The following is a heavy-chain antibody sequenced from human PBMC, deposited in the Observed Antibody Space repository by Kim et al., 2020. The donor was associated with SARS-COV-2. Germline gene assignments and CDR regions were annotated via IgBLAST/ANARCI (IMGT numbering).Heavy chain of an antibody. J-gene: IGHJ6*01. CDR1: GFTFEEYN. CDR3: GRDGPYLYFGIDV. V-gene: IGHV3-20*04. D-gene: IGHD2-21*01. Sequence: GGSLRLSCAASGFTFEEYNMNWVRLVPGKGLEWVATTNWNGDTSGYADSVKGRFVISRDNAQRSLFLQMNALRADDTALYYCGRDGPYLYFGIDVWGQGTTVTVSS. CDR2: TNWNGDTS.